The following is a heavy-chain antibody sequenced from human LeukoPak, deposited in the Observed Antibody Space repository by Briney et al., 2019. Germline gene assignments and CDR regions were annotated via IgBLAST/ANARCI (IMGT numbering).Heavy chain of an antibody. CDR3: ARGADYGGNQRDGY. CDR1: GYTFTGYY. D-gene: IGHD4-23*01. J-gene: IGHJ4*02. V-gene: IGHV1-2*06. CDR2: INPNSGRA. Sequence: ASVKVSCKTSGYTFTGYYMHWVRQAPGQGLEWMGRINPNSGRATYAQKFQGRVTVTRDTSISTTYMELSSLRFDDTAVYYCARGADYGGNQRDGYWGQGTLVTVSS.